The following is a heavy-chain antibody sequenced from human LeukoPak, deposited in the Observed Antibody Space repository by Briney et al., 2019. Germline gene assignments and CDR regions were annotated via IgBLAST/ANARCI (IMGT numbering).Heavy chain of an antibody. Sequence: PSETLSLTCAVYGGSFSGYYWSWIRQPPGKGLEWIGEINHSGSTNYNPSLKSRVTISVDTSKNQFSLKLSSVTAADTAVYYCARGNQDGYNGAKTNWFDPWGQGTLVTVSS. J-gene: IGHJ5*02. V-gene: IGHV4-34*01. CDR3: ARGNQDGYNGAKTNWFDP. CDR1: GGSFSGYY. CDR2: INHSGST. D-gene: IGHD5-24*01.